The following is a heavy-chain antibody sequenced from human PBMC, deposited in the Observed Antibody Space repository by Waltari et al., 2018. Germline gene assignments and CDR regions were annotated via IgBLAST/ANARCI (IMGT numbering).Heavy chain of an antibody. J-gene: IGHJ4*02. CDR3: TGGAVTGTDF. D-gene: IGHD6-13*01. V-gene: IGHV3-73*01. Sequence: EVQVVESGGGLVQPGGSLKLSCATSGFTFSGSTIHWVLQTSGKGLEWIGRISSKPNNYATRYTASVEGRFTISRDDSENTAYLQMSSLMTEDTAVYYCTGGAVTGTDFWGQGTLVTVSS. CDR2: ISSKPNNYAT. CDR1: GFTFSGST.